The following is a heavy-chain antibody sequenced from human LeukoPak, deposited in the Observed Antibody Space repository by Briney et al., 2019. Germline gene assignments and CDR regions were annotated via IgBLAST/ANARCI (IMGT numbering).Heavy chain of an antibody. D-gene: IGHD3-3*01. CDR1: GFNFNSYT. J-gene: IGHJ4*02. CDR3: ARGRFKVDY. Sequence: RTGGSLRLSCAASGFNFNSYTMHWVRQAPGKGLEWVSGINWNGGSTAYADSVKGRFTISRDNAKNSLYLQMNSLRVEDTALYYCARGRFKVDYWGQGTLVTVS. CDR2: INWNGGST. V-gene: IGHV3-20*04.